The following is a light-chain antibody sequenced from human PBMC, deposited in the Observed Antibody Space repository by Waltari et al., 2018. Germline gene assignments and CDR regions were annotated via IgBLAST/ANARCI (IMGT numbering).Light chain of an antibody. CDR2: FAS. CDR1: PNIDST. V-gene: IGKV3D-15*01. Sequence: ETLTMQSPATLSLSPGERATLPCSVSPNIDSTLAWYHQKPGKAPRLLIYFASTMETGIPERFSGSGSGTDITLTISSLDPEAIGTYYCQKYDDWPWTFGQGTKVEV. J-gene: IGKJ1*01. CDR3: QKYDDWPWT.